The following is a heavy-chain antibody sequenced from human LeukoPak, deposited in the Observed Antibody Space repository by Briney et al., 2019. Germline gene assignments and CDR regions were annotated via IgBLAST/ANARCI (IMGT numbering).Heavy chain of an antibody. V-gene: IGHV3-48*02. Sequence: GGSLRLSCAASGFTFSSYSMNWVRKAPGKGLEWVSYISSRSSSIYYADSVKGRFTLSRDNAKNSLYLQMNSLRDEDTAVYYCARGDYGDRDLDYWGQGTLVTVSS. J-gene: IGHJ4*02. CDR2: ISSRSSSI. CDR3: ARGDYGDRDLDY. D-gene: IGHD4-17*01. CDR1: GFTFSSYS.